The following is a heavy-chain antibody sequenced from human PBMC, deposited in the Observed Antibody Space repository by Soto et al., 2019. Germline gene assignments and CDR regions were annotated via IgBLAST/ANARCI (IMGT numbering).Heavy chain of an antibody. CDR1: GDSISSGGYY. V-gene: IGHV4-31*03. Sequence: SETLSLTCTVSGDSISSGGYYWSWIRQHPGKGLEWIGYIYYSGSTYYNPSLKSRVTISVDTSKNQFSLKLSSVTAADTAVYYCAREPDYDILTGYYMRANYFDYWGQGALVTVSS. CDR2: IYYSGST. CDR3: AREPDYDILTGYYMRANYFDY. D-gene: IGHD3-9*01. J-gene: IGHJ4*02.